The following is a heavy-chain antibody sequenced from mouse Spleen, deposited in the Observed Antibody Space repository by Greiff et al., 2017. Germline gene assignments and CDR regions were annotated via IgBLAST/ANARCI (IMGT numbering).Heavy chain of an antibody. J-gene: IGHJ3*01. D-gene: IGHD2-10*02. V-gene: IGHV5-9-4*01. CDR1: GFTFSSYA. CDR2: ISSGGSYT. CDR3: ARDEYGNPGAY. Sequence: EVKLMESGGGLVKPGGSLKLSCAASGFTFSSYAMSWVRQSPEKRLEWVAEISSGGSYTYYPDTVTGRFTISRDNAKNTLYLEMSSLRSEDTAMYYCARDEYGNPGAYWGQGTLVTVSA.